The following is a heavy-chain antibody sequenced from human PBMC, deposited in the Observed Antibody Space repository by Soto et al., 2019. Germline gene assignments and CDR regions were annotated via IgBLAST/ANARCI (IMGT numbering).Heavy chain of an antibody. V-gene: IGHV4-39*01. J-gene: IGHJ4*02. CDR3: ARGIYEGSSGYSLDV. D-gene: IGHD3-22*01. CDR2: IFYSGNT. Sequence: SETLSLTCTVSGGSFTTNTYYWGWIRQSPGKGLEWIGNIFYSGNTYYDPSLKRRVTVSIDTSKKQFSLKMTSVTAADMGVYYCARGIYEGSSGYSLDVWGQGNLVTVSS. CDR1: GGSFTTNTYY.